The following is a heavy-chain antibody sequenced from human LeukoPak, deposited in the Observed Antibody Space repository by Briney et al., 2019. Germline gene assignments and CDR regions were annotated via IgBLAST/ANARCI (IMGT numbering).Heavy chain of an antibody. CDR1: GYTFTSYY. D-gene: IGHD3-3*01. CDR3: ARDLLRFLEWLPTYYYYGMDV. J-gene: IGHJ6*02. CDR2: INPSGGST. V-gene: IGHV1-46*01. Sequence: ASVKVSCKASGYTFTSYYMHWVRQAPGQGLEWMGIINPSGGSTSYAQKFQGRVTMTRDTSTSTVYTELSSLRSEDTAVYYCARDLLRFLEWLPTYYYYGMDVWGQGTTVTVSS.